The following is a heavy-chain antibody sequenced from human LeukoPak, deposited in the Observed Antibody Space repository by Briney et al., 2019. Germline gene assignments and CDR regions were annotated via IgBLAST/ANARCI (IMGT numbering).Heavy chain of an antibody. CDR1: GYTLTELS. CDR3: ATDRHITVGSDVWFDP. Sequence: GASVKVSCKVSGYTLTELSMHWVRPAPGKGLEWMGGFDPEDGETIYAQKFQGRVTMTEDTSTDTAYMELSSLRSEDTAVYYCATDRHITVGSDVWFDPWGQGTLVTVSS. D-gene: IGHD2-21*01. J-gene: IGHJ5*02. V-gene: IGHV1-24*01. CDR2: FDPEDGET.